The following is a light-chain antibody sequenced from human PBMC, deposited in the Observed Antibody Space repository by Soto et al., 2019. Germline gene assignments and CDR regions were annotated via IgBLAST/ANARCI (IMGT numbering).Light chain of an antibody. J-gene: IGKJ1*01. CDR2: GAS. V-gene: IGKV3-15*01. Sequence: TQSPATLSVSPGERATLSCRASQSVSSKLAWYQQKPGQAPRLLIYGASTRATGIPARFSGSGSGTEFTLTISRLEPEDFAVYYCQQYGSSLTWTFGQGTKVDIK. CDR3: QQYGSSLTWT. CDR1: QSVSSK.